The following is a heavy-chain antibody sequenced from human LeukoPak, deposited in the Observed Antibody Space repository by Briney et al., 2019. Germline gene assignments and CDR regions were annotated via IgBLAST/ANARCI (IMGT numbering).Heavy chain of an antibody. CDR1: GFTFSSYA. V-gene: IGHV3-23*01. D-gene: IGHD4-17*01. CDR2: ISGSGGST. CDR3: AKGWAGDYGSNWFDP. Sequence: PGGSLRLSCAASGFTFSSYAVSWVRQAPGKGLEWVSAISGSGGSTYYADSVKGRFTISRDNSKNTLYLQMNSLRAEDTAVYYCAKGWAGDYGSNWFDPWGQGTLVTVSS. J-gene: IGHJ5*02.